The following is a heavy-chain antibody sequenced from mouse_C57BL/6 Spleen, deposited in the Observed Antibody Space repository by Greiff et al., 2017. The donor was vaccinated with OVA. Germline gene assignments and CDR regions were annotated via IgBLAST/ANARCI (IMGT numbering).Heavy chain of an antibody. CDR3: ARDGLRYGGFAY. Sequence: EVKLVESEGGLVQPGSSMKLSCTASGFTFSDYYMAWVRQVPEKGLEWVANINYDGSSTYYLDSLKSRFIISRDNAKNILYLQMSSLKSEDTATYYCARDGLRYGGFAYWGQGTLVTVSA. CDR1: GFTFSDYY. CDR2: INYDGSST. D-gene: IGHD1-1*01. J-gene: IGHJ3*01. V-gene: IGHV5-16*01.